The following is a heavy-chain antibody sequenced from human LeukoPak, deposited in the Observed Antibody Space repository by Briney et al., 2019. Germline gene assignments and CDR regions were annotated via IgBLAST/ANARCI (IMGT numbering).Heavy chain of an antibody. D-gene: IGHD3-3*01. CDR1: GFTFSSYA. J-gene: IGHJ4*02. CDR3: AKSPRPFGVVIG. V-gene: IGHV3-23*01. CDR2: ISGSGGST. Sequence: GGSLRLSCAASGFTFSSYAMSWVRQAPGKGVEWVSAISGSGGSTYYADSVKGRFTISRDNSKNTLYLQMNSLRAEDTAVYYCAKSPRPFGVVIGWGQGTLVTVSS.